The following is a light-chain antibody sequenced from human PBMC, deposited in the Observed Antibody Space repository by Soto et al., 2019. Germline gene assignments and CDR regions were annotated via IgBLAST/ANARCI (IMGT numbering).Light chain of an antibody. CDR3: QQYNTYST. CDR2: KAS. J-gene: IGKJ1*01. Sequence: DIKMTQSPSTPSAFVGDRVTITCRASQSISSWLAWYQQKPGEAPKLLINKASTLESGVPSRFSGSGSGTEFTLTISSLQPDDFATYYCQQYNTYSTFGQGTKVDIK. V-gene: IGKV1-5*03. CDR1: QSISSW.